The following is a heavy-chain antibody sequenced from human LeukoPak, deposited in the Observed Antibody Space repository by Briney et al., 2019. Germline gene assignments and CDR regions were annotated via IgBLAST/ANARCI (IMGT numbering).Heavy chain of an antibody. Sequence: SETLSLTCTVSGVSISGYYWSWIRQPPGRGLEWIAYIYYSGSTSTKYTPSLKSRVTVSVDTSKNQFSLKLSSVTAADTAVYYCARIRGDSGYDVYWGQGTLVTVSS. CDR2: IYYSGSTST. D-gene: IGHD5-12*01. V-gene: IGHV4-59*08. CDR1: GVSISGYY. CDR3: ARIRGDSGYDVY. J-gene: IGHJ4*02.